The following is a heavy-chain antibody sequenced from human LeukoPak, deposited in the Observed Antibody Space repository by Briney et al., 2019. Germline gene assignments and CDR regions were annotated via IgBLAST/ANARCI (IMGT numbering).Heavy chain of an antibody. Sequence: SETLSLTCTVSGGSISSSSYYWSWIRQPPGKGLEWIGYIYYSGSTNYNPSLKSRVTISVDTSKNQFSLKLSSVTAADTAVYYCARGQELTGDPNYYMDVWGKGTTVTVSS. V-gene: IGHV4-61*01. CDR2: IYYSGST. J-gene: IGHJ6*03. CDR3: ARGQELTGDPNYYMDV. CDR1: GGSISSSSYY. D-gene: IGHD7-27*01.